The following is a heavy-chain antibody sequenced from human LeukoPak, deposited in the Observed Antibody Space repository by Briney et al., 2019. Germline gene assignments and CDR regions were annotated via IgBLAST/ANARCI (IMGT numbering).Heavy chain of an antibody. CDR2: VFPSGST. D-gene: IGHD3-10*01. Sequence: RASQTLSLTCTVSGHSIRSGSYYWHWIRQPAGKGLEWIGRVFPSGSTNYSPSLKSRVTMSVDTSKNQFSLKVNSVTAADTAVYYCARDPGGPAAGTFDYWGQGTLVTVSS. CDR1: GHSIRSGSYY. CDR3: ARDPGGPAAGTFDY. J-gene: IGHJ4*02. V-gene: IGHV4-61*02.